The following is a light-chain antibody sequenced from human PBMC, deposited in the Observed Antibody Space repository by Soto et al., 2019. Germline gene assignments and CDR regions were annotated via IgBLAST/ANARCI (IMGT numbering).Light chain of an antibody. V-gene: IGKV3-20*01. Sequence: EIVLTQAPGTLSLSPGERATLSCRASQSVTSDYLAWYQQKPGQAPRLLIYDASTRATGIPDKFRGSGYGTDFNLTIRRLEPEDFAVYYCQQYARSPITFGPGTKVDI. CDR1: QSVTSDY. CDR3: QQYARSPIT. CDR2: DAS. J-gene: IGKJ3*01.